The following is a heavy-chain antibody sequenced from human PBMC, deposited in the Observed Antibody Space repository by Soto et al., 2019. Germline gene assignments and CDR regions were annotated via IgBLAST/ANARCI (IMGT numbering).Heavy chain of an antibody. CDR2: IIPIFGIV. CDR1: GGTFSSYP. D-gene: IGHD1-1*01. V-gene: IGHV1-69*01. J-gene: IGHJ4*02. CDR3: ARPRTTGTTKGYDY. Sequence: QVQLVQSGAEVKKPGSSVKVSCKASGGTFSSYPLSWVRQAPGQGLEWMGGIIPIFGIVNSAQKFQGRVSINADESTSTAFMELSSLTSEDTAVYYCARPRTTGTTKGYDYWGQGTLVTVSS.